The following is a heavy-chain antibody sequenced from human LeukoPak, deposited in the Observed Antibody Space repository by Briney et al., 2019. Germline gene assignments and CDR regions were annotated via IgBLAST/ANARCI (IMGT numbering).Heavy chain of an antibody. CDR2: IWYDGSNK. CDR3: ARENSGSYPSTSQRWAYFDY. Sequence: GGSLRLSCAASGFTFSSYGMHWVRQAPGKGLEWVAVIWYDGSNKYYADSVKGRFTISRDNSKNTLYLQMNSLRAEDTAVYYCARENSGSYPSTSQRWAYFDYWGQGTLVTVSS. D-gene: IGHD1-26*01. V-gene: IGHV3-33*01. CDR1: GFTFSSYG. J-gene: IGHJ4*02.